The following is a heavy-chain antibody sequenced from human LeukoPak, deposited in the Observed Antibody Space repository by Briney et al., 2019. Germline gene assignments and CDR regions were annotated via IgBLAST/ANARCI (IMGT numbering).Heavy chain of an antibody. CDR2: ISSSSSYI. CDR1: GFTFSSYS. V-gene: IGHV3-21*01. J-gene: IGHJ4*02. CDR3: ARDRLQSGSDY. Sequence: PGGSLRLSCAASGFTFSSYSMNWVRLAPGKGLEWVSSISSSSSYIYYADSVKGRFTISRDNAKNSLYLQMNSLRAEDTAVYYCARDRLQSGSDYWGQGTLVTVSS. D-gene: IGHD2-15*01.